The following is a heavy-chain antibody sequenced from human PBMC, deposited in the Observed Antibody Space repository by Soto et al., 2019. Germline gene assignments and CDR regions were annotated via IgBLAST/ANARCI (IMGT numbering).Heavy chain of an antibody. CDR1: GVSISSYY. J-gene: IGHJ6*02. CDR2: IYYSGST. V-gene: IGHV4-59*01. D-gene: IGHD2-15*01. CDR3: ARDGSHFYRYGMDV. Sequence: SETLSLTCTVSGVSISSYYWSWIRQPPGKGLEWIGYIYYSGSTNYNPSLKSRVTISVDTSKNQFSLKLSSVTAADTAVYYCARDGSHFYRYGMDVWGQGTTVTVSS.